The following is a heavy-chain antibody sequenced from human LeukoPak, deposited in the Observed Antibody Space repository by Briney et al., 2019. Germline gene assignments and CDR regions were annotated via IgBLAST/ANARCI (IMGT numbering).Heavy chain of an antibody. J-gene: IGHJ3*02. CDR2: IYHTGST. Sequence: SETLSLTCSVSGYSISSGYYWGWIRQPPGKGLQWIGSIYHTGSTEYKPSLRSQVTISVDTSKNQFSLKLRSVTAADTALYYCARAMRSIRYAFDIWGQGTMVTVSS. CDR1: GYSISSGYY. V-gene: IGHV4-38-2*02. D-gene: IGHD6-6*01. CDR3: ARAMRSIRYAFDI.